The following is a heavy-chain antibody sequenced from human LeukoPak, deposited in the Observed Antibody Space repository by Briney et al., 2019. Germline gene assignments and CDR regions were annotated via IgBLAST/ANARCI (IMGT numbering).Heavy chain of an antibody. D-gene: IGHD6-6*01. CDR1: GYTFTSYG. J-gene: IGHJ6*03. CDR3: ARHVIAAPYYYYYMDV. V-gene: IGHV1-18*01. Sequence: ASVKVSCKASGYTFTSYGISWVRQAPGQGLEWMGWISAYNGNTNYAQKLQGRVTMTTDTSTSTAYMELSSLRSEDTAVYYCARHVIAAPYYYYYMDVWGKGTTVTVSS. CDR2: ISAYNGNT.